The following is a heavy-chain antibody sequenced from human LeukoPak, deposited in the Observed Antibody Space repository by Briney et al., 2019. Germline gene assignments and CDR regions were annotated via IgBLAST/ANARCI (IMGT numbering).Heavy chain of an antibody. J-gene: IGHJ4*02. CDR1: GFTFSSYA. D-gene: IGHD1-26*01. CDR2: ISGSGGTT. CDR3: ARDVGAIDY. Sequence: PGGSLRLSCAASGFTFSSYAMSWVRQAPGEGLEWVSAISGSGGTTYYADSVKGRFTISRDYSKNTLYLQMNSLSAEDTAVYYCARDVGAIDYWGQGTLVTVSS. V-gene: IGHV3-23*01.